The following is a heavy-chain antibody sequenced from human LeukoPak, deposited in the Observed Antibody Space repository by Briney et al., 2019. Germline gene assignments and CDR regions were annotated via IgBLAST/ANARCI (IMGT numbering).Heavy chain of an antibody. CDR1: GGSISSYY. D-gene: IGHD5-24*01. CDR3: ARVPTHRDAHNDGPYLDY. Sequence: SETLSLTCTVSGGSISSYYWSWIPQPPGKGLEWIGYIYYSGSTNYNPSLKSRVTISVDTSKNQFSLKLSSVTAADTAVYYCARVPTHRDAHNDGPYLDYWGEGTRFTVSS. CDR2: IYYSGST. J-gene: IGHJ4*02. V-gene: IGHV4-59*12.